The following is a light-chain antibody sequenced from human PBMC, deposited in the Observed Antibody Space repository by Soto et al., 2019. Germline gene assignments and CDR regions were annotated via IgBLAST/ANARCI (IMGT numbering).Light chain of an antibody. CDR2: EVS. Sequence: QSALTQPASVSGSPGQSITISCTGTSSDIGAYHYVSWYQQHPGKAPKLMIFEVSDRPSGASIRFSGSKSGNTASLTISGLQTEDEADYYCSSYTDTGHVVFGRGTKLTVL. V-gene: IGLV2-14*01. CDR1: SSDIGAYHY. J-gene: IGLJ2*01. CDR3: SSYTDTGHVV.